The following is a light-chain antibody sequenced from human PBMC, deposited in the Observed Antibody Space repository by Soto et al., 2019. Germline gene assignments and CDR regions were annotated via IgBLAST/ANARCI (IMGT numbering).Light chain of an antibody. J-gene: IGKJ3*01. CDR1: QSISSY. CDR3: QQSYSTPFT. Sequence: DIQMTQSPSSLSASVGDRVTITCRASQSISSYLNWYQQKPGKAPKLLIYAASSLQSGFPSRFSGSGSGTDFTLTISSLQPEDFATYYCQQSYSTPFTFDPGTKVDIK. CDR2: AAS. V-gene: IGKV1-39*01.